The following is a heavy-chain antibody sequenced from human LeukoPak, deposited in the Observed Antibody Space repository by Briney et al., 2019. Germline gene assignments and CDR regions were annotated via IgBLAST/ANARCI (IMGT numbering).Heavy chain of an antibody. D-gene: IGHD3-22*01. CDR3: ASRPGYDSSGYLDY. V-gene: IGHV4-59*01. CDR1: GGSISSYY. Sequence: TPSETPSLTCTVSGGSISSYYWSWIRQPPGKGLEWIGYIYYSGSTNYNPSLKSRVTISVDTSKNQFSLKLSSVTAADTAVYYCASRPGYDSSGYLDYWGQGTLVTVSS. J-gene: IGHJ4*02. CDR2: IYYSGST.